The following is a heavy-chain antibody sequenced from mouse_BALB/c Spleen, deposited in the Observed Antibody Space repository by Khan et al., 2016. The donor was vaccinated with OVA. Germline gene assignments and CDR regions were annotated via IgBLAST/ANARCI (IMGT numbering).Heavy chain of an antibody. D-gene: IGHD2-1*01. CDR3: ARYYGNYGWYFDV. CDR2: IWAGGST. V-gene: IGHV2-9*02. CDR1: GFSLATYG. J-gene: IGHJ1*01. Sequence: VELVESGPGLVAPSQSLSITCTVSGFSLATYGVHWVRQPPGKGLEWLGVIWAGGSTNYNSALMSRLSISKDNSKSQVFLKMNRLQTDDTAMYYGARYYGNYGWYFDVWGAGTTVTVSS.